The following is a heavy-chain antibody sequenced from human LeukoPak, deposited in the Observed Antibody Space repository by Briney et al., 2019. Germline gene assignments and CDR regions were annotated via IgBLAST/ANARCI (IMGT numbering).Heavy chain of an antibody. J-gene: IGHJ4*02. CDR1: GFTFSSYW. CDR2: IKQDGSEK. CDR3: ARPSDSYYYDSSGYHD. Sequence: GGSLRLSCAASGFTFSSYWMSWVRQAPGKGLEWVANIKQDGSEKYYVDSVKGRFTISRDNAKNSLYLQMNRLRAEDTAVYYCARPSDSYYYDSSGYHDWGQGTLVTVSS. D-gene: IGHD3-22*01. V-gene: IGHV3-7*03.